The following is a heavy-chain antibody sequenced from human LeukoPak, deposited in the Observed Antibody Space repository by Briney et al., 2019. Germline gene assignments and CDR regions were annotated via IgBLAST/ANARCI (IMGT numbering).Heavy chain of an antibody. CDR3: ARGGLRFLEWENWFDP. CDR1: GGSISSYF. CDR2: IDTSGST. J-gene: IGHJ5*02. Sequence: SETLSLTCTVSGGSISSYFWSWIRQPAAKGLEWIGRIDTSGSTNYNPSLKSRVTMSVDTSKNQFSLKLSSVTAADTAVYYCARGGLRFLEWENWFDPWGQGTLVTVSS. V-gene: IGHV4-4*07. D-gene: IGHD3-3*01.